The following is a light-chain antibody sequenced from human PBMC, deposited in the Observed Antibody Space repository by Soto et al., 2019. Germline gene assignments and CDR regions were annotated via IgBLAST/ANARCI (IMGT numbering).Light chain of an antibody. V-gene: IGLV2-14*03. CDR3: SSYTSSNTYV. CDR1: SSDVVGYNS. J-gene: IGLJ1*01. CDR2: NVS. Sequence: ALTQPASVSGSPGQSIAISCTGTSSDVVGYNSVSWYQQHPGKAPKLMIYNVSNRPSGVSDRFSGSKSGNTASLTISGLQAEDEADYYCSSYTSSNTYVFGTGTKVT.